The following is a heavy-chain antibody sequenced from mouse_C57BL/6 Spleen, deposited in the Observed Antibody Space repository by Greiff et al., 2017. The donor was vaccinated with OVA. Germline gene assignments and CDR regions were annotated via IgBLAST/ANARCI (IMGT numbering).Heavy chain of an antibody. Sequence: QVHVKQPGAELVKPGASVKMSCKASGYTFTSYWITWVKQRPGQGLEWIGDIYPGSGSTNYNEKFKSKATLTVDTSSSTAYMQLSSLTSEDSAVYYCARPLGNYYAMDYWGQGTSVTVSS. D-gene: IGHD2-1*01. J-gene: IGHJ4*01. V-gene: IGHV1-55*01. CDR1: GYTFTSYW. CDR3: ARPLGNYYAMDY. CDR2: IYPGSGST.